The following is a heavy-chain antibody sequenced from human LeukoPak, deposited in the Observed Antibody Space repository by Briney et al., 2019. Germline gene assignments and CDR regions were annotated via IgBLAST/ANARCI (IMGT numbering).Heavy chain of an antibody. V-gene: IGHV3-23*01. CDR1: GFTFSSYA. D-gene: IGHD4-17*01. CDR2: ISGSGGST. Sequence: PGGSLSRSCAASGFTFSSYARSWVRQAPGQGLEWVSAISGSGGSTYYADSVKGRFTVSRDNSKNTLYLQMNSLRAEDTAVYYCAKSFRTVTPNYWGQGTLVTVSS. CDR3: AKSFRTVTPNY. J-gene: IGHJ4*02.